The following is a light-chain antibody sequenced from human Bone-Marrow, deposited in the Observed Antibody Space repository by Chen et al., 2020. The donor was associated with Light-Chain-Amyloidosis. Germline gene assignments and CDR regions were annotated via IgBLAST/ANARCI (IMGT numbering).Light chain of an antibody. CDR1: SGDVGAYNY. CDR2: DVS. Sequence: QSALTQPASVSGSPGQSITISCTGTSGDVGAYNYVSWYQQHPGKAPKLPIYDVSNRPSGVSNRFSGSKSGNTASLTISGLQAEDEADYYCNSYTTSDTYVFGTGTEVTVL. J-gene: IGLJ1*01. V-gene: IGLV2-14*03. CDR3: NSYTTSDTYV.